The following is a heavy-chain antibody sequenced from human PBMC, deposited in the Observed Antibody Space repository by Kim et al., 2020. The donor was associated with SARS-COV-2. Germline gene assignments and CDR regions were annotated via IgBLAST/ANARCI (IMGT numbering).Heavy chain of an antibody. Sequence: GGSLRLSCAASGFTFSSYWMSWVRQAPGKGLEWVANIKQDGSEKYYVDSVKGRFTISRDNAKNSLYLQMNSLRAEDTAVYYCARAPIRYFDWLSPDYYYYYYMDVWGKGTTVTVSS. CDR2: IKQDGSEK. J-gene: IGHJ6*03. V-gene: IGHV3-7*01. D-gene: IGHD3-9*01. CDR1: GFTFSSYW. CDR3: ARAPIRYFDWLSPDYYYYYYMDV.